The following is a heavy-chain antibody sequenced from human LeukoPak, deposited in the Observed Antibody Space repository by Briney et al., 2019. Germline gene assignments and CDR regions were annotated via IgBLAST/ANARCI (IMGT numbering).Heavy chain of an antibody. CDR3: ARRTVTYWFDF. CDR1: GYSISSGYY. J-gene: IGHJ4*02. V-gene: IGHV4-38-2*01. D-gene: IGHD4-17*01. CDR2: IYHSGST. Sequence: PSETLSLTCAVSGYSISSGYYWGWIRQPPGKGLEWIGSIYHSGSTYYNPSLKSRVTISVDTSKNQFSLKLSPVAAADTAVYYCARRTVTYWFDFWGQGTLVTGSS.